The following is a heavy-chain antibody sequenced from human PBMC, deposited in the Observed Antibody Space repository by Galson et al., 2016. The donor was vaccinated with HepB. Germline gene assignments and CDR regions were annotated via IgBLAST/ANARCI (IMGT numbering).Heavy chain of an antibody. CDR1: GFAVSSSY. J-gene: IGHJ6*02. D-gene: IGHD3/OR15-3a*01. CDR2: IYSAGYT. V-gene: IGHV3-53*01. Sequence: SLRLSCAVSGFAVSSSYMNWVRQAPGKGLEWVSSIYSAGYTYYGDSVKGRFTVSRDIANYTLYLQMNVLRAEDTAVYYCARDGRGMDVWGQGTTVTVSS. CDR3: ARDGRGMDV.